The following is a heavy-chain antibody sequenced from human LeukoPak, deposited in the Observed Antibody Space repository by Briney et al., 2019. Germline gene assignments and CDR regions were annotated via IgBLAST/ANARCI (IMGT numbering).Heavy chain of an antibody. V-gene: IGHV3-7*03. J-gene: IGHJ4*02. Sequence: GSLRLSCAASGFTFSSYWMNWVRQAPGKGLEWVASINHNGNVNYYVDSVKGRFTISRDNAKNSLYLQMSNLRAEDTAVYYCARDREPGTSASRFDYWGQGTLVTVSS. D-gene: IGHD2-8*02. CDR1: GFTFSSYW. CDR3: ARDREPGTSASRFDY. CDR2: INHNGNVN.